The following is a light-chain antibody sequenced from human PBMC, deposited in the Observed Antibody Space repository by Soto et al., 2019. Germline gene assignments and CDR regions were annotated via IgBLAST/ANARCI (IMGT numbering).Light chain of an antibody. CDR3: SSYADSDTRYV. Sequence: QSALTQPASVSGPPGQSITISCTGTSSDVGAYNYVSWYQQHPGKAPKLLIFEVSSRPSGVSNRFSGSKSGSTASLTISGLQAEDEADDYCSSYADSDTRYVFGTGSKAPS. V-gene: IGLV2-14*01. CDR2: EVS. J-gene: IGLJ1*01. CDR1: SSDVGAYNY.